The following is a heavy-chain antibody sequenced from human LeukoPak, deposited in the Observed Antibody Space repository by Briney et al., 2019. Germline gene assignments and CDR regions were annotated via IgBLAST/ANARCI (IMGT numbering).Heavy chain of an antibody. CDR1: GYSFTSYY. Sequence: ASVKVSCKASGYSFTSYYMHWVRQAPGQGLEWMGIINPSGGSTSYAQKFQGRVTMTRDTSTSTVYMELSSLRSEDTAVYYCARDGTQITMVRGVIITPYDLYYYYYYGMDVWGQGTTVTVSS. CDR3: ARDGTQITMVRGVIITPYDLYYYYYYGMDV. D-gene: IGHD3-10*01. CDR2: INPSGGST. V-gene: IGHV1-46*01. J-gene: IGHJ6*02.